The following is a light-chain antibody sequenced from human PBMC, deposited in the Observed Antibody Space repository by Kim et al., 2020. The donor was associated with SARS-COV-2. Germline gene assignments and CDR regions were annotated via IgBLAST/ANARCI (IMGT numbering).Light chain of an antibody. CDR1: KDIAND. CDR2: DAS. V-gene: IGKV1-33*01. CDR3: QHYDHLPIT. J-gene: IGKJ5*01. Sequence: GSVENRVTNTCEASKDIANDVNWYQQQPGKAPKLLIYDASKLQTGVPSRFSGSGSVTDFTFTISGLQPEDVGTYFCQHYDHLPITFGQGTRLEIK.